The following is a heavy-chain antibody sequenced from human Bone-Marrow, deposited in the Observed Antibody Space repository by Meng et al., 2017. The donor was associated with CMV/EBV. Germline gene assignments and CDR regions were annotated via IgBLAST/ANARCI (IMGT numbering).Heavy chain of an antibody. CDR1: GFTFSSYA. Sequence: GGSLRLSCAASGFTFSSYAMSWVRQAPGKGLEWVSVIYSGGSSTYYADSVKGRFTISRDNSKNTLYLQMNSLRAEDTAVYYCAKWVGYYYDSSGHLDYWGQGTLVTVSS. D-gene: IGHD3-22*01. J-gene: IGHJ4*02. CDR3: AKWVGYYYDSSGHLDY. V-gene: IGHV3-23*03. CDR2: IYSGGSST.